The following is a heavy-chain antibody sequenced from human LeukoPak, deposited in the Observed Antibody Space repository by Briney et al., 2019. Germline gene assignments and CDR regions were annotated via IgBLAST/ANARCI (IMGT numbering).Heavy chain of an antibody. D-gene: IGHD6-19*01. CDR1: GGSISSYY. CDR3: ARQGSGSTYHFDY. V-gene: IGHV4-59*08. Sequence: SETLSLTCTVSGGSISSYYWSWIRQPPGKGLEWLGYIYYSGSTNYNPPLKSRVTISVDTSKNQFSLKLSSVTAADTAVYYCARQGSGSTYHFDYWGQGTLVTVSS. CDR2: IYYSGST. J-gene: IGHJ4*02.